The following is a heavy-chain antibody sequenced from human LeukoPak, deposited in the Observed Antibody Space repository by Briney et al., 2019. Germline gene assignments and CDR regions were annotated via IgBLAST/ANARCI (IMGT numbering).Heavy chain of an antibody. V-gene: IGHV4-39*01. J-gene: IGHJ4*02. CDR3: ARQDYDFWSGYYDY. CDR2: IYYSGTT. Sequence: SETLSLTCIVSGDSVSSSRYYWGWIRQPPGRGLEWIESIYYSGTTFYNPSLKSRVTISVDTSENQFSMKLTSVTAADTAVYFCARQDYDFWSGYYDYWGQGTLVTVSS. CDR1: GDSVSSSRYY. D-gene: IGHD3-3*01.